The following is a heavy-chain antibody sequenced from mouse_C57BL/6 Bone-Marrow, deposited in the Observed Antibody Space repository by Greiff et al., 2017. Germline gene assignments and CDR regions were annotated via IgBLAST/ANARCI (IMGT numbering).Heavy chain of an antibody. CDR3: ARDFYDGYYDYAMDY. CDR1: GYTFTDYY. D-gene: IGHD2-3*01. CDR2: INPNNGGT. Sequence: EVKLMDSGPELVKPGASVKISCKASGYTFTDYYMNWVKQSHGKSLEWIGDINPNNGGTSYNQKFKGKATLTVDKSYSTAYMELRSLTSEDPAVYYCARDFYDGYYDYAMDYWGQGTSVTVSS. J-gene: IGHJ4*01. V-gene: IGHV1-26*01.